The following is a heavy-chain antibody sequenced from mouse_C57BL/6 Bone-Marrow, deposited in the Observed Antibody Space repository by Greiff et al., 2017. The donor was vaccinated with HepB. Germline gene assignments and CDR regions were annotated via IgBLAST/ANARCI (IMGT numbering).Heavy chain of an antibody. Sequence: EVKLVESGGGLVQPGGSLSLSCAASGFTFTDYYMSWVRQPPGKALEWLGFIRNKANGYTTEYSASVKGRFTISRDNSQSILYLQMNALRAEDSATYYCARYPLYYGNPYWYFDVWGTGTTVTVSS. V-gene: IGHV7-3*01. CDR2: IRNKANGYTT. CDR1: GFTFTDYY. J-gene: IGHJ1*03. D-gene: IGHD2-1*01. CDR3: ARYPLYYGNPYWYFDV.